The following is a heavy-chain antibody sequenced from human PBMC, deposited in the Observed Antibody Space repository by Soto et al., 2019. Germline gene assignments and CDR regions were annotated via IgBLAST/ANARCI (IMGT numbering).Heavy chain of an antibody. V-gene: IGHV3-23*01. J-gene: IGHJ3*02. CDR2: IGGSGDGT. CDR3: ARVVGATRGHAFDI. Sequence: QAGGSLRLSCAASGFTFDGYAMSWVRQAPGKGLQWVSTIGGSGDGTYYADSVKGRFTISRDNSKNTLYLQMNSLRAEDTAVYYCARVVGATRGHAFDIWGQGTMVTVSS. CDR1: GFTFDGYA. D-gene: IGHD1-26*01.